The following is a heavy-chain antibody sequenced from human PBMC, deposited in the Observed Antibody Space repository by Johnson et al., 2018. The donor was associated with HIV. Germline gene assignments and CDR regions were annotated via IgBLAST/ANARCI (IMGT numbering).Heavy chain of an antibody. J-gene: IGHJ3*02. CDR2: IGTTGHT. Sequence: VQLVESGGGLVQPGGSLRLSCAASGFTFSSYDMHWVRQATGKGLEWVSGIGTTGHTYYAGSVKGRFTISRESAKNSLYLQMNSLRAEDTAVYYCARVLGPYAFDIWGQGTMVTVSS. V-gene: IGHV3-13*01. CDR1: GFTFSSYD. CDR3: ARVLGPYAFDI.